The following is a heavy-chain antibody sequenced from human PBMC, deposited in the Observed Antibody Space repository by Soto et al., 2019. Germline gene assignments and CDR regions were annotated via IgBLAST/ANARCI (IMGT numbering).Heavy chain of an antibody. CDR1: GGSINSFY. D-gene: IGHD6-13*01. CDR2: ISYSGTT. CDR3: ARGSSWYLY. J-gene: IGHJ4*02. V-gene: IGHV4-59*01. Sequence: SETLSLTCTVSGGSINSFYWTWIWQPPGKGLEWVGYISYSGTTNYNPSLKSRVTMSVDTSKNQFSLHLSSVTAADTAIYYCARGSSWYLYWGQGTLVTVSS.